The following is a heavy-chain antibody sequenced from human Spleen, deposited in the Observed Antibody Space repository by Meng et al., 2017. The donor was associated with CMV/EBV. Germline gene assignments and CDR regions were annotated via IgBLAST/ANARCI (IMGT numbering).Heavy chain of an antibody. J-gene: IGHJ6*02. CDR1: GFTFSSFA. D-gene: IGHD1-1*01. Sequence: ESLKISCAASGFTFSSFAMTWVRQAPGKGLEWVSGITGSGLTTDYADSVKGRFTISRDNSRNTLYLQMNGLRAEDTAVYYCAKDKAMEMDVWGQGTTVTVSS. CDR3: AKDKAMEMDV. CDR2: ITGSGLTT. V-gene: IGHV3-23*01.